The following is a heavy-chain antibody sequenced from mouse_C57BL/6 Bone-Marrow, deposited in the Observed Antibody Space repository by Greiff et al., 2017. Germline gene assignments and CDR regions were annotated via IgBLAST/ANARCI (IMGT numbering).Heavy chain of an antibody. V-gene: IGHV1-59*01. J-gene: IGHJ3*01. Sequence: QVQLKQPGAELVRPGTSVKLSCKASGYTFTSYWMHWVKQRPGQGLEWIGVIDPSDSYTNYNQKFKGKATLTVDTSSSTSYMQLSSLTSEDSAVYYCAWSVAYWGQGTLVTVSA. CDR2: IDPSDSYT. CDR1: GYTFTSYW. CDR3: AWSVAY.